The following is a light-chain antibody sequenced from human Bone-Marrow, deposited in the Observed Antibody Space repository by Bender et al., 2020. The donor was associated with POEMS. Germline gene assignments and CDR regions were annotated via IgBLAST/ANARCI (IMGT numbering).Light chain of an antibody. V-gene: IGLV2-14*01. CDR2: EVS. CDR1: SSDIGAFNY. CDR3: SSYTSTSVV. J-gene: IGLJ3*02. Sequence: QSALTQPASVSGSPGQSITISCTGTSSDIGAFNYVSWYQQPPGTAPKLMIYEVSNRPSGVPDRFSGSKSGNTASLTISGLQAEDEADYYCSSYTSTSVVFGGGTKLNVL.